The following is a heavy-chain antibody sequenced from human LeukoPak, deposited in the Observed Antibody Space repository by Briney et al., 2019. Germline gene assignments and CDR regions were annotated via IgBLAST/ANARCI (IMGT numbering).Heavy chain of an antibody. CDR1: GGSFGGYY. D-gene: IGHD1-1*01. Sequence: PSETLSLTCAVYGGSFGGYYWSWIRQPPGKGLEWIGEINHSGSTNYNPSLKSRVTISVDTSKNQFSLKLSSVTAADTAVYYCARGRRTGTTHFDYWGQGTLVTVSS. CDR2: INHSGST. J-gene: IGHJ4*02. V-gene: IGHV4-34*01. CDR3: ARGRRTGTTHFDY.